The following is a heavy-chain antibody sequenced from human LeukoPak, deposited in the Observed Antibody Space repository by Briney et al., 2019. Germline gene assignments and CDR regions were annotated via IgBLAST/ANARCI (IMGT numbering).Heavy chain of an antibody. D-gene: IGHD4-11*01. CDR2: IYTSGST. Sequence: SETLSLTCTVSDGSISSYYWSWIRQPAGKGLEWIGHIYTSGSTNYNPSLKSRVTMSVDTSKNQFSLKLSSMTAADTAVYYCARELQKWDAFDIWGQGTMVTVSS. J-gene: IGHJ3*02. CDR1: DGSISSYY. V-gene: IGHV4-4*07. CDR3: ARELQKWDAFDI.